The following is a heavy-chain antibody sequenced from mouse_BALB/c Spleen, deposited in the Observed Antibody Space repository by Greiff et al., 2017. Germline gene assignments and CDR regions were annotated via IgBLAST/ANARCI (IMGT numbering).Heavy chain of an antibody. CDR3: ARGGSTMITTSWFAY. Sequence: EVKLVESGGGLVKPGGSLKLSCAASGFTFSDYYMYWVRQTPEKRLEWVATISDGGSYTYYPDSVKGRFTISRDNAKNNLYLQMSSLKSEDTAMYDGARGGSTMITTSWFAYWGQGTLVTVSA. D-gene: IGHD2-4*01. V-gene: IGHV5-4*02. CDR2: ISDGGSYT. CDR1: GFTFSDYY. J-gene: IGHJ3*01.